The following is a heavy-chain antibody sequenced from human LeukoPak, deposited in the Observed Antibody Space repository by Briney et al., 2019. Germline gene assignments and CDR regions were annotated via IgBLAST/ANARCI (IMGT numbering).Heavy chain of an antibody. J-gene: IGHJ6*03. Sequence: SVKVSCKASGSTFNSYTINWVRQAPGQGLEWMGRIIPILGVTTYAQKFQGRVTITADKSTPTIYMELSSLRSEDTAVYYCARGGSKYYDFWSAPGDYYYYMDVWGKGTTVTVSS. D-gene: IGHD3-3*01. CDR2: IIPILGVT. CDR1: GSTFNSYT. CDR3: ARGGSKYYDFWSAPGDYYYYMDV. V-gene: IGHV1-69*02.